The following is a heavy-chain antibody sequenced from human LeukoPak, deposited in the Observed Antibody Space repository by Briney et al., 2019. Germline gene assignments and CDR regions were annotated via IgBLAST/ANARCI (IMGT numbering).Heavy chain of an antibody. V-gene: IGHV4-59*01. CDR3: ARGGSSGRPDY. CDR2: IYYSGST. D-gene: IGHD6-19*01. J-gene: IGHJ4*02. CDR1: GGSISSYY. Sequence: SETLSLTCTISGGSISSYYWSWIRQPPGKGLEWIGYIYYSGSTSFNPSLKSRVTTSIDTSKNQFSLRLSSVTAADTAVYYCARGGSSGRPDYWGQGALVTVSS.